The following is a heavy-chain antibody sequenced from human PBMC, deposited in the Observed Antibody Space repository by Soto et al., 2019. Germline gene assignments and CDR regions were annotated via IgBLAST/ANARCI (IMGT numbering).Heavy chain of an antibody. J-gene: IGHJ6*03. CDR3: ARDCGGNYYYYYMDV. CDR2: ISSSGSTI. D-gene: IGHD2-21*01. V-gene: IGHV3-11*01. Sequence: GGSLRLSCAASGFTFSDYYMSWIRQAPGKGLEWVSYISSSGSTIYYADSVKCRFTISRDNAKNSLYLQMNSLRAEDTAVYYCARDCGGNYYYYYMDVWGKGTTVTVSS. CDR1: GFTFSDYY.